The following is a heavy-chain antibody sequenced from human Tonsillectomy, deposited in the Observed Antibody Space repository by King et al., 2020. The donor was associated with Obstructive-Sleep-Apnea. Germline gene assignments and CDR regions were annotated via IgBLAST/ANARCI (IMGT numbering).Heavy chain of an antibody. CDR3: TRLRDYSDYFFDY. CDR1: GGTFSTYT. D-gene: IGHD4-11*01. J-gene: IGHJ4*02. Sequence: AQLAQSGAEVKNPGSSVKVSCKASGGTFSTYTVSWVRQAPGQGLEWMGGFIPILNETNYAQKFQGRLTITADKSATTAYMELSSLTSGDTAVYYCTRLRDYSDYFFDYWGQGTLVTVSS. V-gene: IGHV1-69*10. CDR2: FIPILNET.